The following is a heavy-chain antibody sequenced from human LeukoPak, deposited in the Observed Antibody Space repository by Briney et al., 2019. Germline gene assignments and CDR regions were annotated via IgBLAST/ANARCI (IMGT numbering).Heavy chain of an antibody. Sequence: SETLSLTCTVSGGSVSSGSYYWSWIRQPPGKGLEWIGYIYYSGNTNYNPSLKSRVTISVDTSKNQFSLKLSSVTAADTAVYFCARKSYYYDSSGYYYGGGSFDYWGQGTLVTVSS. J-gene: IGHJ4*02. CDR3: ARKSYYYDSSGYYYGGGSFDY. CDR2: IYYSGNT. V-gene: IGHV4-61*01. CDR1: GGSVSSGSYY. D-gene: IGHD3-22*01.